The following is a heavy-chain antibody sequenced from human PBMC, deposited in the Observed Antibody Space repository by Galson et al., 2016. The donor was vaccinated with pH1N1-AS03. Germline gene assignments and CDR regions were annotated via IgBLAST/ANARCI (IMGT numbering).Heavy chain of an antibody. Sequence: SLRLSCAASGFAFDDYAVHWVRQRPGKGLEWVAGISWNRGRMGYADFVKGRFIISRDNAKNSVYLQMSSLRAEDTAVYYCAKDKSPGVAATEVYSFESWGQGALVTVSS. V-gene: IGHV3-9*01. D-gene: IGHD3-3*01. J-gene: IGHJ4*02. CDR1: GFAFDDYA. CDR3: AKDKSPGVAATEVYSFES. CDR2: ISWNRGRM.